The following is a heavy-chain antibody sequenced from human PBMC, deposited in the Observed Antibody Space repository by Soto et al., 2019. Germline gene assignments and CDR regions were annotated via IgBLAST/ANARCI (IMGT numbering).Heavy chain of an antibody. Sequence: SETLSLTCAVSGGSISSGDYSWNWIRQPPGKGLEWIGYIYFGGSTYYNPSLQSRVTISVDRSKNQFSLKLSSVTAADTAVYYCARAPRGGYDLGEFDYWGQGTLVTVSS. V-gene: IGHV4-30-2*01. J-gene: IGHJ4*02. CDR1: GGSISSGDYS. CDR2: IYFGGST. D-gene: IGHD5-12*01. CDR3: ARAPRGGYDLGEFDY.